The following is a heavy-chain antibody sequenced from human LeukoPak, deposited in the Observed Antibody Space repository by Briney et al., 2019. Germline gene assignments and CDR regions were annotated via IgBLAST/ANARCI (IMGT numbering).Heavy chain of an antibody. CDR2: IWYDGSNK. Sequence: GGSLRLSCAASGFTFSSYGMHWVRQAPGKGLEWVAVIWYDGSNKYYADSVKGRLTISRDNSKNTLYLQMNSLRAEDTAVYYCARDRGTMVQGVNPLDYWGQGTLVTVSS. D-gene: IGHD3-10*01. CDR3: ARDRGTMVQGVNPLDY. CDR1: GFTFSSYG. J-gene: IGHJ4*02. V-gene: IGHV3-33*01.